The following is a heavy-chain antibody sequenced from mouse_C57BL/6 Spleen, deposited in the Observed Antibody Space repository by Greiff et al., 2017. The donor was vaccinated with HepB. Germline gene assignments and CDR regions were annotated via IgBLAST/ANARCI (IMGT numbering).Heavy chain of an antibody. Sequence: EVQLQQSGTVLARPGASVKMSCKTSGYTFTSYWMHWVKQRPGQGLEWIGAIYPGNSDTSYNQKFKGKAKLTAVTSASTAYMELSSLTNEDSAVYYCTGTAQATSFAYWGQGTLVTVSA. CDR2: IYPGNSDT. CDR3: TGTAQATSFAY. V-gene: IGHV1-5*01. J-gene: IGHJ3*01. D-gene: IGHD3-2*02. CDR1: GYTFTSYW.